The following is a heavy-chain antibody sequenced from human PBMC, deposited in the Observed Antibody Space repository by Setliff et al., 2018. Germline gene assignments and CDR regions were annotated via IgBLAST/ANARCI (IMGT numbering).Heavy chain of an antibody. CDR2: IKQDGSEK. D-gene: IGHD3-3*01. Sequence: GGSLRLSCEASGFTFTSYWMNWVRQAPGKGLEWVANIKQDGSEKYYVDSVKGRFAISRDNAKNSLYLQMNSLRAEDTAMYYCARDATYYDFWSDYSPDAFDIWGQGTMVTVSS. CDR1: GFTFTSYW. V-gene: IGHV3-7*01. CDR3: ARDATYYDFWSDYSPDAFDI. J-gene: IGHJ3*02.